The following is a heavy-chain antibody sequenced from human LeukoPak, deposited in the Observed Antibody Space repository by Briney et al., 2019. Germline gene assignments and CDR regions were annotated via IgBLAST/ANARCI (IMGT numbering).Heavy chain of an antibody. CDR1: GFTVSSNY. CDR3: ARPIYYGSGSSMYYFDY. Sequence: GGSLRLSCAASGFTVSSNYMSWVRQAPGKGLEWVSVIYSGGSTYYADSVKGRFTISRDNSKNTLYLQMNSLRAEDTAVYYCARPIYYGSGSSMYYFDYWGQGTLVTVSS. V-gene: IGHV3-66*04. CDR2: IYSGGST. D-gene: IGHD3-10*01. J-gene: IGHJ4*02.